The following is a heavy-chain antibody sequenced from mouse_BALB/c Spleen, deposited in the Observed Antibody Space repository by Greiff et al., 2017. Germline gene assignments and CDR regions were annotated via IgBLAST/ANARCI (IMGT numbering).Heavy chain of an antibody. CDR1: GFNIKDYY. Sequence: VQLKESGAELVRPGALVKLSCKASGFNIKDYYMHWVKQRPEQGLEWIGWIDPENGNTIYDPKFQGKASITADTSSNTAYLQLSSLTSEDTAVYYCARNYGLWYFDVWGAGTTVTVSS. D-gene: IGHD1-1*01. CDR3: ARNYGLWYFDV. V-gene: IGHV14-1*02. CDR2: IDPENGNT. J-gene: IGHJ1*01.